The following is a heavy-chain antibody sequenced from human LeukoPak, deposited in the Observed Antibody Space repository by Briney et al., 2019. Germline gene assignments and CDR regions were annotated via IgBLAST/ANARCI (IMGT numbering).Heavy chain of an antibody. D-gene: IGHD2-2*01. Sequence: ASVKVSCKASGYTFTSYDINWVRQATGQGLEWMGWMNPNSGNTGYAQKFQGRVTMTRNTSISTAYMELSSLRSEDTAVYYCARGHRVVVPAAMGYWFDPWGQGTLVTVSS. CDR3: ARGHRVVVPAAMGYWFDP. J-gene: IGHJ5*02. V-gene: IGHV1-8*01. CDR1: GYTFTSYD. CDR2: MNPNSGNT.